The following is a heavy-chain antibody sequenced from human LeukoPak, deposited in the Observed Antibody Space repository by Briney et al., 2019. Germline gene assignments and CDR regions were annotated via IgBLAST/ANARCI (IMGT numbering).Heavy chain of an antibody. CDR2: ISSSSSYI. V-gene: IGHV3-21*01. CDR1: GFTFSSYS. J-gene: IGHJ4*02. D-gene: IGHD2-21*02. Sequence: GGSLRLSCAVPGFTFSSYSMNWVRQAPGKGLEWVSSISSSSSYIYYADSVKGRFTISRDNAKNSLYLQMNSLRAEDTAVYYCARDGWYCGGDCYTDYWGQGTLVTVSS. CDR3: ARDGWYCGGDCYTDY.